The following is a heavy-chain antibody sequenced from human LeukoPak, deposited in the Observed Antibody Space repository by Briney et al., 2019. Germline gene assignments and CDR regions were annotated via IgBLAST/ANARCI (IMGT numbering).Heavy chain of an antibody. CDR3: AKEGDYYGSGSHRDAFDM. Sequence: LSETLSLTCSVSGGSIRSTTYYWGWIRQPPGKGLEWIGSIYYSGNTYYSPSLMSRVTISVDTSKNQFSLNLSSVTAADTALYYCAKEGDYYGSGSHRDAFDMWGQGTMVTVSS. CDR2: IYYSGNT. J-gene: IGHJ3*02. D-gene: IGHD3-10*01. CDR1: GGSIRSTTYY. V-gene: IGHV4-39*07.